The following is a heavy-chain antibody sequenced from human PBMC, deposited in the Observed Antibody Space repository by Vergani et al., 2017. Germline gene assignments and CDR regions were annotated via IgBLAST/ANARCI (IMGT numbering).Heavy chain of an antibody. V-gene: IGHV3-30*02. J-gene: IGHJ4*02. CDR2: IQYDGSNQ. Sequence: QVQLVESGGGVVQRGGSLRLFCATSGFTLSNYDMQWIRQGPGKGLEFVAFIQYDGSNQYYADSVKGRFTLSRDFSKNTLYLQMNSLRSDDTAVYYCASEGRDSSGIRLDYGGQGTLVTVSS. D-gene: IGHD3-22*01. CDR3: ASEGRDSSGIRLDY. CDR1: GFTLSNYD.